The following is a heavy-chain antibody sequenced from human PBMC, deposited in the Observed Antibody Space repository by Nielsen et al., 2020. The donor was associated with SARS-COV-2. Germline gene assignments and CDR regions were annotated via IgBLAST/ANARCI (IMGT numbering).Heavy chain of an antibody. CDR1: GYTFTSYG. CDR2: ISAYNGNT. Sequence: ASVKVSCKASGYTFTSYGISWVRQAPGQGLEWMGWISAYNGNTNYAQKLQGRVTMTTDTSTSTAYMELRSLRSDDTAVYYCASGYDFWSGPWGWELPAVDYYYYMDVWGKGTTVTVSS. CDR3: ASGYDFWSGPWGWELPAVDYYYYMDV. V-gene: IGHV1-18*01. J-gene: IGHJ6*03. D-gene: IGHD3-3*01.